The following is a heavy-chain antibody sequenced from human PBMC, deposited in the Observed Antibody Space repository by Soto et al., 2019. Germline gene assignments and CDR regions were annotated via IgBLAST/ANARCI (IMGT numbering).Heavy chain of an antibody. J-gene: IGHJ4*02. CDR3: TRLGGYYQALDS. V-gene: IGHV4-28*01. D-gene: IGHD3-22*01. CDR2: IYYSGST. CDR1: GYSISSSNW. Sequence: SETLSLTCAVSGYSISSSNWWGWIRQPPGKGLEWIGYIYYSGSTYYNPSLKSRVTMSVDTPKNQFSLKMDSVTAADTAVYYCTRLGGYYQALDSWGQGVLVTVSS.